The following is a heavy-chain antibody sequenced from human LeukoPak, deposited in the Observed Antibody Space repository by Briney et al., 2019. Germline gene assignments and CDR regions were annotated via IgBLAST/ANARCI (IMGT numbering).Heavy chain of an antibody. CDR1: GFTFSNYY. CDR3: ARDQGENYDSSGYYPY. D-gene: IGHD3-22*01. Sequence: KPGGSLRLSCAASGFTFSNYYMSWIRQAPGKGLEWVSYISGSSGSTNYADSVMGRFTLSRDNGKNSLYLQMNSLRAEDTAVYYCARDQGENYDSSGYYPYWGQGTLVTVSS. V-gene: IGHV3-11*06. CDR2: ISGSSGST. J-gene: IGHJ4*02.